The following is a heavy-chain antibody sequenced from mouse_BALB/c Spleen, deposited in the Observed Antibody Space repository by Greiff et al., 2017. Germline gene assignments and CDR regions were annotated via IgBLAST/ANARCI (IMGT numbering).Heavy chain of an antibody. CDR3: ARAYYGYGYWYFDV. D-gene: IGHD1-2*01. Sequence: EVKLMESGGGLVQPGGSLKLSCAASGFTFSSYGMSWVRQTPDKRLELVATINSNGGSTYYPDSVKGRFTISRDNAKNTLYLQMSSLKSEDTAMYYCARAYYGYGYWYFDVWGAGTTVTVSS. J-gene: IGHJ1*01. CDR1: GFTFSSYG. CDR2: INSNGGST. V-gene: IGHV5-6-3*01.